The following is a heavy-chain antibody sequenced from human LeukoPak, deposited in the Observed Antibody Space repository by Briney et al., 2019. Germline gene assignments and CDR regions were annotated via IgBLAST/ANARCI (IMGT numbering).Heavy chain of an antibody. CDR2: IYYSGST. V-gene: IGHV4-59*01. D-gene: IGHD3-3*01. CDR3: ARDGLDDFWSGIGMDV. Sequence: SVTLCLTCTVSGGSISSYYWSWIRQPPGKGLEWIGYIYYSGSTNYNPSLKSRVTISVDTSKNQFSLKLSSVTAADTAVYYCARDGLDDFWSGIGMDVWGQGTTVTVAS. J-gene: IGHJ6*02. CDR1: GGSISSYY.